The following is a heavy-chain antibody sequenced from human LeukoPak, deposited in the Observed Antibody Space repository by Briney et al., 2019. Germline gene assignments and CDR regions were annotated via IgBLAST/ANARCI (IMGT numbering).Heavy chain of an antibody. CDR3: AREYYDFWSGQSLHFDY. Sequence: SETLSLTCAVYGGSFSGYYWSWIRQPPGKGLGWIGEINHSGSTNYNPSLKSRVTISVDTSKNQFSLKLSSVTAADTAVYYCAREYYDFWSGQSLHFDYWGQGTLVTVSS. D-gene: IGHD3-3*01. J-gene: IGHJ4*02. V-gene: IGHV4-34*01. CDR2: INHSGST. CDR1: GGSFSGYY.